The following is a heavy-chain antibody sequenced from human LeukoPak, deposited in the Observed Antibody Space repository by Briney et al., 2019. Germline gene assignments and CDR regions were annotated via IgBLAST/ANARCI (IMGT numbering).Heavy chain of an antibody. V-gene: IGHV4-39*07. CDR3: ATSSSHYYYYYGMDV. J-gene: IGHJ6*02. CDR2: IYYSGST. Sequence: SETLSLTCTVSGGSISSSSYYWGWIRQPPGKGLEWIGSIYYSGSTYYNPSLKSRVTISVDTSKNQFSLKLSSVTAADTAVYYCATSSSHYYYYYGMDVWGQGTTVTVSS. CDR1: GGSISSSSYY. D-gene: IGHD6-6*01.